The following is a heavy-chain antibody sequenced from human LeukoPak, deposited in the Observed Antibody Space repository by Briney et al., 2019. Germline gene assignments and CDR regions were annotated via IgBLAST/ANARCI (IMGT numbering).Heavy chain of an antibody. CDR2: IIPIFGTA. Sequence: ASVKVSCKASGGTFSSYAISWVRQAPGQGLEWMGGIIPIFGTANYAQKFQGRVTITADKSTSTAYMELSSLRSEDTAVYYCARDLPGQYGFDIWGQGTMVTGSS. CDR1: GGTFSSYA. CDR3: ARDLPGQYGFDI. V-gene: IGHV1-69*06. J-gene: IGHJ3*02. D-gene: IGHD1-14*01.